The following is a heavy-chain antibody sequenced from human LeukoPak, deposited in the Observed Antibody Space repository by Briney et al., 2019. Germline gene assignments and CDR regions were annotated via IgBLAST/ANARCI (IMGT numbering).Heavy chain of an antibody. Sequence: PGESLKISCKGSGYSFSNYWIGWVRQMPGKGLEWMGIIYPGDTATRYIPSFQGQVTISADKSISTAYLQWSSLKASDTAMYYCARQYCSSTNCYTGSSYYLDYWGQGTLVTDSS. J-gene: IGHJ4*02. V-gene: IGHV5-51*01. D-gene: IGHD2-2*02. CDR1: GYSFSNYW. CDR2: IYPGDTAT. CDR3: ARQYCSSTNCYTGSSYYLDY.